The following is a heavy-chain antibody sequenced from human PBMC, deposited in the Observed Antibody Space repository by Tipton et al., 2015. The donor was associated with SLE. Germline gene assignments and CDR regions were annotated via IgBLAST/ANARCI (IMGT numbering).Heavy chain of an antibody. CDR3: ARGISLVWERGWFDP. V-gene: IGHV4-39*07. CDR1: GGSISSSSYY. Sequence: TLSLTCTVSGGSISSSSYYWGWIRQPPGKGLEWIGSIYYSGSTYYNPSLKSRVTISVDTSKNQFSLKLSPVTAADTAVYYCARGISLVWERGWFDPWGQGTLVTVSS. J-gene: IGHJ5*02. CDR2: IYYSGST. D-gene: IGHD1-26*01.